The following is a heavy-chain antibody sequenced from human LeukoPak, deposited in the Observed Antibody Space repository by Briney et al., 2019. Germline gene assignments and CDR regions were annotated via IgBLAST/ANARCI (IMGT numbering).Heavy chain of an antibody. CDR1: GGSISSSSYY. J-gene: IGHJ4*02. V-gene: IGHV4-39*07. CDR2: IYYSGST. Sequence: PSETLSLTCSVSGGSISSSSYYWAWIRQPPGKGLEWIASIYYSGSTYYNPSLKSRVTISVDTSKNQFSLKLSSVTAVDTAVYYCARAGTTVVPQFDYWGQGTLVTVSS. CDR3: ARAGTTVVPQFDY. D-gene: IGHD4-23*01.